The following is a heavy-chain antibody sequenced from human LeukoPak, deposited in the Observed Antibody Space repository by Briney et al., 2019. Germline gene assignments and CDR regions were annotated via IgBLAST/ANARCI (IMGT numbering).Heavy chain of an antibody. J-gene: IGHJ3*02. CDR1: SGSIRSYY. Sequence: PSETLSLTCTASSGSIRSYYWSWIRQPPGKGLEWIGYIYYSGSTNYNPSLKSRVTISVDTSKNQFSLKLSSVTAADTAVYYCATYCSSTSCYGAFDIWGQGTMVTVSS. D-gene: IGHD2-2*01. CDR2: IYYSGST. V-gene: IGHV4-59*08. CDR3: ATYCSSTSCYGAFDI.